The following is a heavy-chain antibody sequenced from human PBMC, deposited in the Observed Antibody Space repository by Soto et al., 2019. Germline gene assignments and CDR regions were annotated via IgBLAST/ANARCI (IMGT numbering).Heavy chain of an antibody. Sequence: GGSLRLSCTASGFNTRFYSMSWVRQTPGKGLEWVAALSRSGGATYYADSVRGRFTISRDASKDTLFLQMRNLRAEDTAIYYCSKGEMSTIRNSFDPWGQGTLVTVSS. J-gene: IGHJ5*02. CDR2: LSRSGGAT. CDR1: GFNTRFYS. V-gene: IGHV3-23*01. CDR3: SKGEMSTIRNSFDP. D-gene: IGHD1-1*01.